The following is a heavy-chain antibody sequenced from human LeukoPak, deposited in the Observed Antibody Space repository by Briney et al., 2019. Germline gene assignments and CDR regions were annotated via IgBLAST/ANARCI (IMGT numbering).Heavy chain of an antibody. CDR2: IYYSGST. Sequence: SQTLSLTCTVSGGSISSGGYYWSWIRQHPGKGLEWIGYIYYSGSTYYNPSLKSRVTISVDTSKNQFSLKLSSVTAADTAVYYCARVSSLVLRYFDWLSEYWFDPWGQGTLVTVSS. CDR1: GGSISSGGYY. J-gene: IGHJ5*02. V-gene: IGHV4-31*03. CDR3: ARVSSLVLRYFDWLSEYWFDP. D-gene: IGHD3-9*01.